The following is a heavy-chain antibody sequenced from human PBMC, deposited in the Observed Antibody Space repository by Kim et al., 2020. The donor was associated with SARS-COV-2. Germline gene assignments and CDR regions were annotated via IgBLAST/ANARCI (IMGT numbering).Heavy chain of an antibody. CDR3: TRVQSGLAGAFDI. Sequence: YADSVKGRFTVSRDNAKNTLYLKMNSLRTEDTAMYFCTRVQSGLAGAFDIWGQGTMVTVSS. D-gene: IGHD1-26*01. J-gene: IGHJ3*02. V-gene: IGHV3-74*01.